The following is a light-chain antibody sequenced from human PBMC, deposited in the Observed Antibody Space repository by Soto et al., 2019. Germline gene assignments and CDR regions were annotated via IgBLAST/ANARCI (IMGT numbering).Light chain of an antibody. V-gene: IGLV6-57*01. CDR3: QSYDSSNPWV. J-gene: IGLJ3*02. Sequence: NFMLTQPHSVSESPGKTVTISCTRSSCNIANNFVQWYQQRLGSSPTTVIYEDNQRPSWVPDRFSGSIDSSSNSASLTIAVLRTEDEADYYCQSYDSSNPWVFGGGTKVTVL. CDR1: SCNIANNF. CDR2: EDN.